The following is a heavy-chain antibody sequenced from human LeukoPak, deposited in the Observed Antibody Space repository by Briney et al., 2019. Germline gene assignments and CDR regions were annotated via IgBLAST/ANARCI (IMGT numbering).Heavy chain of an antibody. Sequence: MSSETLSLTCTVSGGSISSYYWSWIRQPPGKGLEWIGYIYYSGSTNYNPSLKSRVTISVDTSKNQFSLKLSSVTAADTAVYYCARGESGGSYYYFDYWGQGTLVTVSS. V-gene: IGHV4-59*01. CDR3: ARGESGGSYYYFDY. D-gene: IGHD1-26*01. CDR2: IYYSGST. CDR1: GGSISSYY. J-gene: IGHJ4*02.